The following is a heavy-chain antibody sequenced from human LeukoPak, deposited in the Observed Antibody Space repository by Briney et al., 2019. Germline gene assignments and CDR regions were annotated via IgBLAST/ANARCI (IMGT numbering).Heavy chain of an antibody. V-gene: IGHV3-23*01. CDR1: GFTFSSYG. J-gene: IGHJ4*02. CDR3: ARSAAAGRIVATFAY. D-gene: IGHD5-12*01. Sequence: GGTLRLSCAASGFTFSSYGMNWVRQAPGKGLEWVSGISGDAGRTYYADSVKGRFTIYRDNSKNTLYLHMNSLRAEDTAVYYCARSAAAGRIVATFAYWGQGTLVTVSS. CDR2: ISGDAGRT.